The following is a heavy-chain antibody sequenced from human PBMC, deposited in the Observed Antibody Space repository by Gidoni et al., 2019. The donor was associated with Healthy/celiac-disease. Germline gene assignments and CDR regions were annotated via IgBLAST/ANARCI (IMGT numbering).Heavy chain of an antibody. CDR1: GSTFTSYA. D-gene: IGHD6-19*01. Sequence: QVQLVQSGAEVKKPGASVKVSCKASGSTFTSYAMHWVRQAPGQRLEWMGWINAGNGNTKYSQKFQGRVTMTRDTSASTAYMELSSLRSEDTAVYYCARADLGYPPGWLVRGNWFDPWGQGTLVTVSS. CDR2: INAGNGNT. CDR3: ARADLGYPPGWLVRGNWFDP. J-gene: IGHJ5*02. V-gene: IGHV1-3*01.